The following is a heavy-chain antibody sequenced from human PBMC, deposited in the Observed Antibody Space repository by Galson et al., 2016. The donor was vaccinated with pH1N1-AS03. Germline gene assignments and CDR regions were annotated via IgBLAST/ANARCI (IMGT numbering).Heavy chain of an antibody. Sequence: SLRLSCAVSGFTFSTYWMSWVRQAPGKGPEWVAVIWYDGSNKYYADSVKGRFTISRDNTKNTLYLQMNSLRVEDTAVYFCARGRGYGQYYFDYWGQGTLVTVSS. CDR2: IWYDGSNK. CDR1: GFTFSTYW. J-gene: IGHJ4*02. D-gene: IGHD3-10*01. V-gene: IGHV3-33*08. CDR3: ARGRGYGQYYFDY.